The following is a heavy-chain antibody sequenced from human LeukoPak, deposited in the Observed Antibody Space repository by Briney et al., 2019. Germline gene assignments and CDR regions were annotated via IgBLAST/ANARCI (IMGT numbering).Heavy chain of an antibody. CDR3: ARVGVGLETFYRHSDY. D-gene: IGHD3-10*01. Sequence: GGSLRLSCAASGFTFSSYEMNWVRQAPGKGLEWVSYISSSGSTIYYADSVKGRFTISRDNAKNSLYLQMNSLRAEDTAVYYCARVGVGLETFYRHSDYWGQGTLVTVSS. V-gene: IGHV3-48*03. CDR1: GFTFSSYE. J-gene: IGHJ4*02. CDR2: ISSSGSTI.